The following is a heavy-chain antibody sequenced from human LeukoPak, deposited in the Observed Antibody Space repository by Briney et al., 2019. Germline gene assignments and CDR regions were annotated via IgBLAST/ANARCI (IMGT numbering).Heavy chain of an antibody. CDR2: ISGSGGTT. D-gene: IGHD4-23*01. CDR1: GFTFSSYG. CDR3: ARRAGGYSHPYDY. V-gene: IGHV3-23*01. Sequence: RGGSLRLSCAASGFTFSSYGMSWARQAPGKGLEWVSAISGSGGTTYYADSVKGRFTISRDNSKNTLYLQMNSLRAEDTAVYYCARRAGGYSHPYDYWGQGILVTVSS. J-gene: IGHJ4*02.